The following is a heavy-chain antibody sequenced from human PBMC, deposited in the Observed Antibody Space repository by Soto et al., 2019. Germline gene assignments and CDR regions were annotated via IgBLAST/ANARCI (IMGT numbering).Heavy chain of an antibody. V-gene: IGHV3-23*01. Sequence: EVQLLESGGGLVQPGGPLRLSCAASGFTFSSYAMTWVRPAPGKGLEWVSAITGGGDNTYYADSVKGRFTISRDNFKNTLYLQMDSLREEDTAIYYCAKGSNGFDYWGQGTLVTVSS. CDR2: ITGGGDNT. J-gene: IGHJ4*02. CDR3: AKGSNGFDY. CDR1: GFTFSSYA. D-gene: IGHD2-8*01.